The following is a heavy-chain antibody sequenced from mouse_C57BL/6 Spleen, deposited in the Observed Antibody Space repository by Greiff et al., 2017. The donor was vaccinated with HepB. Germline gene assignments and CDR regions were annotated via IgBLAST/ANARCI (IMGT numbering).Heavy chain of an antibody. D-gene: IGHD2-2*01. CDR2: IHPNSGST. J-gene: IGHJ4*01. Sequence: VQLQQPGAELVKPGASVKLSCKASGYTFTSYWMHWVKQRPGQGLEWIGMIHPNSGSTNYNEKFKSKATLTVDKSSSTAYMQLSSLSSEDSAVYYCARGWLQRDALYYWGEGTSVTVSS. CDR3: ARGWLQRDALYY. CDR1: GYTFTSYW. V-gene: IGHV1-64*01.